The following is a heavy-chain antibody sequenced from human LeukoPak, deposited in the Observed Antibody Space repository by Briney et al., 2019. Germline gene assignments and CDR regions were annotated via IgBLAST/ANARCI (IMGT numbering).Heavy chain of an antibody. D-gene: IGHD4-17*01. Sequence: PSETLSLTCTVSGYSITSGYFWGWVRQPPGKGLEFIGTIYHTGSTYYNPSLKSRVTISVDTSKNQFSLKLSSVTAADTAVYYCASRYYGDSYYGMDVWGQGTTVTVSS. CDR2: IYHTGST. J-gene: IGHJ6*02. CDR3: ASRYYGDSYYGMDV. CDR1: GYSITSGYF. V-gene: IGHV4-38-2*02.